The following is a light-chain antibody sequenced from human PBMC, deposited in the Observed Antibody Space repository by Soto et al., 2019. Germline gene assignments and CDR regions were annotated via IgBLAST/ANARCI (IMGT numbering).Light chain of an antibody. CDR1: QSVSSSY. CDR3: QQSGT. CDR2: RAS. J-gene: IGKJ1*01. V-gene: IGKV3-20*01. Sequence: EIVLTQSPGTLSLSPGERATLPCRASQSVSSSYLAWYQHKPGQAPRLLIYRASNRAAGIPDRFSGSGSGTDFTLTISRLEPEDFAVYYCQQSGTFGQGTKVEIK.